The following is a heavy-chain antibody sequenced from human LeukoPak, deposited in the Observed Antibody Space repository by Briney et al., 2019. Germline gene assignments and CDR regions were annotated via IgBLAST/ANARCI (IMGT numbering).Heavy chain of an antibody. V-gene: IGHV4-59*01. CDR2: IYYSGTT. D-gene: IGHD1-1*01. CDR3: VKVGTGTIDY. Sequence: SATLSLTFAVWGGSISGYYWGWIRQPPGKGVEWIGYIYYSGTTNYNPSLKSRVTISVDTSKNQFSLNLRSVTAADTAVYFCVKVGTGTIDYWGQGTLVTVSS. J-gene: IGHJ4*02. CDR1: GGSISGYY.